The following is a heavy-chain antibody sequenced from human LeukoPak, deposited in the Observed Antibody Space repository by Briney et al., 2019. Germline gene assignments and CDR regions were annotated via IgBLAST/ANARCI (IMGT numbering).Heavy chain of an antibody. CDR2: IYYSGST. D-gene: IGHD2-21*01. V-gene: IGHV4-59*01. J-gene: IGHJ3*02. Sequence: SETLSLTCTVSGGSISSYYWSWIRQPPGKGLEWIGYIYYSGSTNYNPSLKSRVTISVDTSKNQFSLKLSSVTAADTAVYYCARDRRLWWRGAFDIWGQGTMVTVSS. CDR3: ARDRRLWWRGAFDI. CDR1: GGSISSYY.